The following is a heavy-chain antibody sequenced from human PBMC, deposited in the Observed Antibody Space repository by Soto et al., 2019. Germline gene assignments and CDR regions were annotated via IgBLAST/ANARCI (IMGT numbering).Heavy chain of an antibody. CDR2: INANSGNT. CDR3: AGGPTVTISAN. Sequence: GASVKVSCKASGYTFTNYDINWVRQATGQRPEWMGWINANSGNTNYAPNLKGRVTMTTDTSTTTAYMELRSLRSDDTAVYYCAGGPTVTISANWGQGTLVT. D-gene: IGHD4-17*01. V-gene: IGHV1-18*04. J-gene: IGHJ4*02. CDR1: GYTFTNYD.